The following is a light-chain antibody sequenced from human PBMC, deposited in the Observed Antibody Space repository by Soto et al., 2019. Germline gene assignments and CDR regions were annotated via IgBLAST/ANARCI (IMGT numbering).Light chain of an antibody. J-gene: IGKJ4*01. CDR1: QSLYSNGNNY. CDR2: LGS. V-gene: IGKV2-28*01. CDR3: MQALQTPLT. Sequence: DIVMTQSPLSLPVTPGEPASISCRSSQSLYSNGNNYLDWFLQKPGQSPQVLIYLGSHRASGVPDRFSGSGSCTDFTLKISTVEAEDVGIYYCMQALQTPLTFGGGTKVEI.